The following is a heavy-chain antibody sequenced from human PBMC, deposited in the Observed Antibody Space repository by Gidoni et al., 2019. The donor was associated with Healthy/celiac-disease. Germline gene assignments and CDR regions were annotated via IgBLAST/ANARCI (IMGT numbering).Heavy chain of an antibody. CDR1: GGTFSSYA. D-gene: IGHD2-15*01. CDR2: IIPIFGTA. J-gene: IGHJ6*02. Sequence: QVQLVQSGAEVKKPGSSVKVSCKASGGTFSSYAISRVRQAPGQGLEWMGGIIPIFGTANYAQKFQGRVTITADESTSTAYMELSSLRSEDTAVYYCARGYCSGGSCYSIPYYYYGMDVWGQGTTVTVSS. CDR3: ARGYCSGGSCYSIPYYYYGMDV. V-gene: IGHV1-69*01.